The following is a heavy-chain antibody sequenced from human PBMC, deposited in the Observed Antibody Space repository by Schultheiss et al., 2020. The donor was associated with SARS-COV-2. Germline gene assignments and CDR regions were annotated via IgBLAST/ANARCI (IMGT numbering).Heavy chain of an antibody. D-gene: IGHD3-22*01. CDR1: GGSISSSSYY. V-gene: IGHV4-30-4*08. J-gene: IGHJ3*02. CDR2: IYYSGST. Sequence: SQTLSLTCTVSGGSISSSSYYWGWIRQPPGKGLEWIGYIYYSGSTYYNPSLKSRVTISVDMSKNQFSLKLNSMTAADTAVYYCARHYYYDSREAGDAFDIGGKGTRVTVSS. CDR3: ARHYYYDSREAGDAFDI.